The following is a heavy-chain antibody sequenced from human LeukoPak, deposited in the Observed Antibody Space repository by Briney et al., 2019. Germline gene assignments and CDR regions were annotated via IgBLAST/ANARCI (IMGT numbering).Heavy chain of an antibody. V-gene: IGHV3-33*01. Sequence: GGSLRLSCAASGFTFSSYGMHWVRQAPGKGLEWVAVIWHDGSNKYYADSVKGRFTISRDNSKNTLYLQMNSLRAEDTAVYYCARDPVTMVRGVIMGDAFDIWGQGTMVTVSS. CDR3: ARDPVTMVRGVIMGDAFDI. CDR2: IWHDGSNK. D-gene: IGHD3-10*01. CDR1: GFTFSSYG. J-gene: IGHJ3*02.